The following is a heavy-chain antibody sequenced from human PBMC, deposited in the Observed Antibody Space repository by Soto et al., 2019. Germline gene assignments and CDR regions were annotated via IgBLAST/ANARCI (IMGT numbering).Heavy chain of an antibody. Sequence: SETLSLTXRVEGGSFSDAYWNWIRQSPGKGLEWIGGINYRGTTNYNPSLRSRITLSVDPSKNEFSLSLTSVTAADTAVYYCARGGGVRTSHMVWFDPWGQGTLVTVSS. CDR1: GGSFSDAY. D-gene: IGHD3-16*01. CDR2: INYRGTT. J-gene: IGHJ5*02. CDR3: ARGGGVRTSHMVWFDP. V-gene: IGHV4-34*01.